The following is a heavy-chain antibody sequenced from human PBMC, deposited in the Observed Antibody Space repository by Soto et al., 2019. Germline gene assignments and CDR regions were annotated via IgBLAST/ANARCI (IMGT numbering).Heavy chain of an antibody. D-gene: IGHD5-12*01. CDR1: GDTFTSYG. V-gene: IGHV1-18*01. CDR2: ISGYNGNT. J-gene: IGHJ3*02. CDR3: ARARLMVATDAFDI. Sequence: ASVKVSCKASGDTFTSYGISWVRQAPGQGLEWMGWISGYNGNTNYAQKLQGRVTMTTDTSTSTAYMELRSLRSDDTAVYYCARARLMVATDAFDIWXQGXMVXVSS.